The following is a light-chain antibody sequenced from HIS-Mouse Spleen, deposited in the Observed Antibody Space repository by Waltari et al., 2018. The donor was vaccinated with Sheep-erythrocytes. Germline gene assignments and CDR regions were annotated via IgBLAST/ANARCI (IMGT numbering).Light chain of an antibody. CDR1: SSDVGRYNL. CDR3: CSYAGSSTPWV. CDR2: EGS. J-gene: IGLJ3*02. V-gene: IGLV2-23*01. Sequence: QSALTQPASVSGSPGQSITISCTGTSSDVGRYNLVSWYQQHPGKAPKLMIYEGSKRPSGVSNRCSGSKSCNTASLTISGLQAEDEADYYCCSYAGSSTPWVFGGGTKLTVL.